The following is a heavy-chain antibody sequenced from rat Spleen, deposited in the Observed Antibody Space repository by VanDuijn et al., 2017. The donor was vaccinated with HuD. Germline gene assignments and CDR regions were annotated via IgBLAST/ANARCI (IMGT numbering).Heavy chain of an antibody. Sequence: EVQLVESGGGLVQPGRSLKLSCAASGFTFSDYYMAWVRQAPKKGLEWVASISYEGSSTYYGDSVKGRFTISRDNAKSTLYLQRNRLRSEDTATYDCATQTPYWYFDFWGPGTMVTVSS. CDR2: ISYEGSST. CDR3: ATQTPYWYFDF. CDR1: GFTFSDYY. J-gene: IGHJ1*01. V-gene: IGHV5-22*01.